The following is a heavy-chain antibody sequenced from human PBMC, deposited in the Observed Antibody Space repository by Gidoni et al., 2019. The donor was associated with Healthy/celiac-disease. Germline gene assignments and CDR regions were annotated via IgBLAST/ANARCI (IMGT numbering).Heavy chain of an antibody. CDR3: ARGFWGYGDYGAEHFDY. J-gene: IGHJ4*02. D-gene: IGHD4-17*01. V-gene: IGHV4-31*01. CDR2: IYYRGNT. Sequence: QVQLQESGPGLVKPSQTLSLTCTVSGGSISSGCYYWCWIRQHPGKGLEWIGYIYYRGNTDYNPSLNSIVTISVDTSKNQCSLKLSSVTAADTAVYYWARGFWGYGDYGAEHFDYWGQGTLVTVSS. CDR1: GGSISSGCYY.